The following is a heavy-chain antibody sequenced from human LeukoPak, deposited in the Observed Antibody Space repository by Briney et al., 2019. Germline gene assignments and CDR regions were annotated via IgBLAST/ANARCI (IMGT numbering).Heavy chain of an antibody. D-gene: IGHD3-10*01. Sequence: PGGSLRLSCAASGFSFSSYGMTWVRQAPGKGLEWDSVISGAGRSIYYADSVKGRFTISRDNSKNTLDLQMNSLRVEDTAVYYCVRDRHYIGNREVRFPYWGQGALVTVSS. V-gene: IGHV3-23*01. CDR1: GFSFSSYG. J-gene: IGHJ4*02. CDR2: ISGAGRSI. CDR3: VRDRHYIGNREVRFPY.